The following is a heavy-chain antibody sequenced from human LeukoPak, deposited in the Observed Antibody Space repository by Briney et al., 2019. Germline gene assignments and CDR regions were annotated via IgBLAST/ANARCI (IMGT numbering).Heavy chain of an antibody. CDR2: ISSSSSYI. Sequence: GGSLRLSCAASGFTFSSYSMNWVRQAPGKGLEWVSSISSSSSYIYYADSVKGRFTISRDNAKNSLYLQMNSLRAEDTAVYYCARDNPTSNYYDSSGKYRGDYWGQGTLVTVFS. V-gene: IGHV3-21*01. J-gene: IGHJ4*02. CDR1: GFTFSSYS. D-gene: IGHD3-22*01. CDR3: ARDNPTSNYYDSSGKYRGDY.